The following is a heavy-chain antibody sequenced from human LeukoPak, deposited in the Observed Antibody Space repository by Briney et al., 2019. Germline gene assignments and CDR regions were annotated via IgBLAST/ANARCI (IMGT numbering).Heavy chain of an antibody. D-gene: IGHD2/OR15-2a*01. Sequence: MSSETLSLTCAVYGGSFSGYYWSWIRQPPGKGLEWIGEINHSGSTNYHPSLKSRVTISVDTSKNQFSLKLSSVTAADTAVYYCARDRLYDLDAFDIWGQGTMVTVSS. J-gene: IGHJ3*02. CDR2: INHSGST. CDR3: ARDRLYDLDAFDI. CDR1: GGSFSGYY. V-gene: IGHV4-34*01.